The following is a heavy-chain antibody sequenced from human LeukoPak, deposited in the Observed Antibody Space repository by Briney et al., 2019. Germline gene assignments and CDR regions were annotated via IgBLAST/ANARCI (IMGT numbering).Heavy chain of an antibody. Sequence: SETLSLTCAVSGGSFSGYYWSWIRQPPGKGLEWIGEINHSGSTNYNPSLRSRVTISVDTSKNQFSLKLSSVTAADTAVYYCARGRTPWNYFDYWGQGTLVTVSS. CDR3: ARGRTPWNYFDY. J-gene: IGHJ4*02. D-gene: IGHD2-2*01. CDR2: INHSGST. CDR1: GGSFSGYY. V-gene: IGHV4-34*01.